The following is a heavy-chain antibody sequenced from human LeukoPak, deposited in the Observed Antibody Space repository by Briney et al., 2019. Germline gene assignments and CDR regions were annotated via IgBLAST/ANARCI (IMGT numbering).Heavy chain of an antibody. CDR2: FDPEDGET. Sequence: GASVKVSCKVSGYTLTELSMHLVRQAPGKGHEGMGGFDPEDGETIYAQKFQGRVTMTEDTSTDTAYMELSSLRSEDTAVYYCATLGCSGGSCYWGGFDYWGQGTLVTVSS. V-gene: IGHV1-24*01. D-gene: IGHD2-15*01. J-gene: IGHJ4*02. CDR1: GYTLTELS. CDR3: ATLGCSGGSCYWGGFDY.